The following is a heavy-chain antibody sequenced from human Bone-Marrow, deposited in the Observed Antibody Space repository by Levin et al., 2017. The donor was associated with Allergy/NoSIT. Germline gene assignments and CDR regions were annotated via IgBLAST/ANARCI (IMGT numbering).Heavy chain of an antibody. CDR1: GFTFSSYW. Sequence: GGSLRLSCAASGFTFSSYWMHWVRQAPGKALMWVSRINKDGSGTSCADSVKGRFPISRANAKTTLHLQMNSLGPDEAAVYYCARSDSYAMDVWGQGTTVTVSS. J-gene: IGHJ6*02. CDR2: INKDGSGT. CDR3: ARSDSYAMDV. D-gene: IGHD2-21*01. V-gene: IGHV3-74*01.